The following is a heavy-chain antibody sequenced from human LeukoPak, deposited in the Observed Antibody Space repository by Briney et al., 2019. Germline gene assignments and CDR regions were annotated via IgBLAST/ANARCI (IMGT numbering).Heavy chain of an antibody. CDR3: ARDHEDCRSTSCYD. CDR2: INPNSGGT. J-gene: IGHJ4*02. D-gene: IGHD2-2*01. CDR1: GYTFIGYF. V-gene: IGHV1-2*06. Sequence: AASVKVSCKASGYTFIGYFMNWVRQAPGQGLEWMGRINPNSGGTNYAQKFQGRVTMTRDTSISTAYMELTRLRSDDTAVYYYARDHEDCRSTSCYDWGQGTLVTVSS.